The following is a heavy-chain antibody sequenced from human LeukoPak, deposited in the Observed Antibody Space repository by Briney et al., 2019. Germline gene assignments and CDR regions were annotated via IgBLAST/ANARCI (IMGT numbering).Heavy chain of an antibody. CDR3: ARDVNHSSGWYLDYCYGMDV. CDR1: GYTFTSYG. CDR2: ISAYNGNT. J-gene: IGHJ6*01. D-gene: IGHD6-19*01. Sequence: ASVKVSCKASGYTFTSYGISWVRQAPGQGLEWMGWISAYNGNTNYAQKLQGRVTMTTDTSTSTAYMELRSLRSDDTAVYYCARDVNHSSGWYLDYCYGMDVWGQGTTVTVPS. V-gene: IGHV1-18*01.